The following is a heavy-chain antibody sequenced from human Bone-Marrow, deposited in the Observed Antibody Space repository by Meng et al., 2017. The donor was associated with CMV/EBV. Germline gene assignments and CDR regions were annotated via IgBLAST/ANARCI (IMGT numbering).Heavy chain of an antibody. J-gene: IGHJ4*02. V-gene: IGHV3-15*01. D-gene: IGHD3-3*02. CDR1: GFTFSNAW. Sequence: GESLKISCAASGFTFSNAWMSWVRQAPGKGLEWVGRIKSKTDGGTTDYAAPVKGRFTISRDDSKNTLYLQMNSLKTEDTAVYYCTTAVEAHFWSGLYYFDDWGQGPRVTGSS. CDR2: IKSKTDGGTT. CDR3: TTAVEAHFWSGLYYFDD.